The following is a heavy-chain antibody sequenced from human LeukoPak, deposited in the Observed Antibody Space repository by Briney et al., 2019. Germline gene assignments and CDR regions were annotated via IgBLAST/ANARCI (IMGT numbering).Heavy chain of an antibody. CDR3: VRLGRAAGFYFFDY. J-gene: IGHJ4*02. V-gene: IGHV4-59*12. D-gene: IGHD6-13*01. Sequence: PSETLSLTCTVSGGSISSYYWSWIRQPPGKGLEWIGYIYYSGSTNYKSSLKSRVTISVDTSKRHFSLKLTSVTAADTAVYYCVRLGRAAGFYFFDYWGQGSLVTVSS. CDR1: GGSISSYY. CDR2: IYYSGST.